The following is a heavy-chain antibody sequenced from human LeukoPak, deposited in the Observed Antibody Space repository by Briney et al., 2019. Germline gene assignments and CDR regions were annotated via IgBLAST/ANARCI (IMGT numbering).Heavy chain of an antibody. Sequence: GGSLSLSCAASGCTFSSYAMSWVRQAPGQGLELDSVMSGRGGNPYYADPVKRRFTKSRDNSKNMLYHQMNILRAEDTALYYCARGNRGQRVYVTLSGTYDSWGHGALVAVSS. CDR2: MSGRGGNP. CDR1: GCTFSSYA. J-gene: IGHJ5*01. CDR3: ARGNRGQRVYVTLSGTYDS. D-gene: IGHD2-8*01. V-gene: IGHV3-23*01.